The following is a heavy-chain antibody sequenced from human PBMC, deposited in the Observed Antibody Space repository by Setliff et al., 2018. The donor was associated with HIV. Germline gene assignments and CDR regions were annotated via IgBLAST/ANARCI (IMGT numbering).Heavy chain of an antibody. J-gene: IGHJ4*02. CDR1: GASITSHY. CDR2: IYSTGST. CDR3: AKGAGFYGDYTFDY. V-gene: IGHV4-59*11. D-gene: IGHD4-17*01. Sequence: SETLSLTCSVSGASITSHYWSWIRQSPGRELEWIGYIYSTGSTNYNPSLQGRVSISMDASENKFSLKVTSVTSADTAVYYCAKGAGFYGDYTFDYWGQGNLVTVSS.